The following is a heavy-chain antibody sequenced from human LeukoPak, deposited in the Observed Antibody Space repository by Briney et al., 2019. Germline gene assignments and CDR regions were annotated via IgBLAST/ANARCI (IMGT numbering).Heavy chain of an antibody. CDR1: GFTFSSYA. Sequence: GGSLRLSCAASGFTFSSYAMHWVRQAPGKGLEWVAVISYDGSNEYYADSVKGRFTISRDNSKNALYLQMNSLRAEDTAVYYCAREGYQLLTAFDCWGQGTLVTVSS. D-gene: IGHD2-2*01. J-gene: IGHJ4*02. CDR2: ISYDGSNE. CDR3: AREGYQLLTAFDC. V-gene: IGHV3-30-3*01.